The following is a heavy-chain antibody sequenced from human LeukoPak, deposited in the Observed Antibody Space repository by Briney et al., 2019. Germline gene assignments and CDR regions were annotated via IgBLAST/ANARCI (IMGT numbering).Heavy chain of an antibody. CDR3: ARMRPGTDSAFDI. J-gene: IGHJ3*02. CDR1: GFSLSTSGMC. V-gene: IGHV2-70*11. CDR2: IDWDDDK. Sequence: QTLSLTCIFSGFSLSTSGMCVSWIRQPPGKALEWLARIDWDDDKYYSTSLKTRLTISKDTSKNQVVLTMTNMDPVDTATYYCARMRPGTDSAFDIWGQGTMVTVSS.